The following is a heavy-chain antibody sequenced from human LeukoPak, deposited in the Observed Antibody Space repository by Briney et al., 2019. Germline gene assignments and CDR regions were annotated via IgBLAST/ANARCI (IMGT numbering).Heavy chain of an antibody. V-gene: IGHV3-11*01. CDR1: GFTFSDYY. CDR2: ISSSGSTI. J-gene: IGHJ3*01. CDR3: ARQTAAATVHAFHV. D-gene: IGHD6-13*01. Sequence: PGGSLRLSCAASGFTFSDYYMSWIRQAPGKGLEWVSYISSSGSTIYYADSVKGRFTISRDNAKNSLYLQMNSLRAEDTAVYYCARQTAAATVHAFHVWGQGTVVTVSS.